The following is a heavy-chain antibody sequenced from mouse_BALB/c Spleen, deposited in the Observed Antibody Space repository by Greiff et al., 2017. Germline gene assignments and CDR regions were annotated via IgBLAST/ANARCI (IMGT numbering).Heavy chain of an antibody. CDR1: GFNIKDTY. V-gene: IGHV14-3*02. D-gene: IGHD2-1*01. Sequence: VQLQQSGAELVKPGASVKLSCTASGFNIKDTYMHWVKQRPEQGLEWIGRIDPANGNTKYDPKFQGKATITADTSSNTAYLQLSSLTSEDTAVYYCARHFGNFAMDYWGQGTSVTVSS. CDR2: IDPANGNT. CDR3: ARHFGNFAMDY. J-gene: IGHJ4*01.